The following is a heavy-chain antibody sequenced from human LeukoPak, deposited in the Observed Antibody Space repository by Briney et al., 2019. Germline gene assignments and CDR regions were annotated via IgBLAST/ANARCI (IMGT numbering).Heavy chain of an antibody. Sequence: ASVKVSCKASGYTFTSYDINWVRQATGQGLEWMGWMNPNSGNTGYAQKFQGRVTMTRNTSISTACMEPSSLRFEDTAVYYCARGLGRLRGGYYWNYWGQGTLVTVSS. CDR2: MNPNSGNT. CDR3: ARGLGRLRGGYYWNY. V-gene: IGHV1-8*01. D-gene: IGHD3-22*01. J-gene: IGHJ4*02. CDR1: GYTFTSYD.